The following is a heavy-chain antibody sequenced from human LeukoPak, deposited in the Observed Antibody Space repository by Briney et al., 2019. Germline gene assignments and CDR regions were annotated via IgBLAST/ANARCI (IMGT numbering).Heavy chain of an antibody. D-gene: IGHD3-10*01. V-gene: IGHV3-23*01. CDR1: GFTFSTYG. CDR3: AKGTYYMDV. Sequence: PGGSLRLSCEASGFTFSTYGMSWVRQAPGKGLEWVSAISYSGGSTYYADSVKGRFTISRDNSKNTLYLQMNSLRAEDTAVYYCAKGTYYMDVWGKGTTVTISS. J-gene: IGHJ6*03. CDR2: ISYSGGST.